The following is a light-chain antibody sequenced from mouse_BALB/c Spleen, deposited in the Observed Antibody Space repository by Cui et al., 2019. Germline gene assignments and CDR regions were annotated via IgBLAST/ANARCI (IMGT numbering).Light chain of an antibody. CDR3: QQYSGYPLT. CDR1: SSVSSRY. V-gene: IGKV4-57-1*01. J-gene: IGKJ2*01. Sequence: ENVLTQSPAIMSASPGENVTMTCRANSSVSSRYLHWYEQKSGASPKLWIYSTSNLASGVPARFSGSGSGTSYSLTISSVEAEDAATYYCQQYSGYPLTFGGGTKLEIK. CDR2: STS.